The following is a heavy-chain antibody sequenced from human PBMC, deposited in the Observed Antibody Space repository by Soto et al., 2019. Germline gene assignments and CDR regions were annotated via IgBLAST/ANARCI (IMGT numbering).Heavy chain of an antibody. CDR1: GFTFSLSA. Sequence: EVQLLESGGGFVQPGESLRLSCAASGFTFSLSAMRWVRQAPGRGLDWVSSLSGGGSTTDYADSVKGRFTIARDNSKNTEQLQMNSLRAEDTAVDYCAKGPEYDILTGGDDGGQGALVTASP. CDR3: AKGPEYDILTGGDD. V-gene: IGHV3-23*01. D-gene: IGHD3-9*01. CDR2: LSGGGSTT. J-gene: IGHJ1*01.